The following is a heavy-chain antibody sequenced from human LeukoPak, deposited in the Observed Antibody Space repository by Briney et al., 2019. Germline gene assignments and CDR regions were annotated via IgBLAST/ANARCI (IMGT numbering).Heavy chain of an antibody. J-gene: IGHJ4*02. D-gene: IGHD1-7*01. V-gene: IGHV4-39*07. CDR3: ARSLWNYDY. CDR1: GGSIGSSSYY. CDR2: SYYSGST. Sequence: SETLSLTCTVSGGSIGSSSYYWGWVRQHPGKGLEWIGSSYYSGSTYYNPSLKSRVTISVETSKNQFSLKRTSVTAAATAVYYCARSLWNYDYWGQGTLVTVSS.